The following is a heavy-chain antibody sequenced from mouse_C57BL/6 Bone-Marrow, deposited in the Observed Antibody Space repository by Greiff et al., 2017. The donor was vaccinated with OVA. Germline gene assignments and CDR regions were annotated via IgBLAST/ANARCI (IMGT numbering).Heavy chain of an antibody. CDR1: GYAFSSYW. V-gene: IGHV1-80*01. J-gene: IGHJ1*03. D-gene: IGHD2-4*01. CDR2: IYPGDGDT. CDR3: ARSGIYSDYGNWYFEV. Sequence: QVQLQQSGAELVKPGASVKISCKASGYAFSSYWMNWVKQRPGKGLEWIGQIYPGDGDTNYNGKFKGKATLTADKSSSTAYMQLSSLTSEDSAVYSCARSGIYSDYGNWYFEVWGTGTTVTVSS.